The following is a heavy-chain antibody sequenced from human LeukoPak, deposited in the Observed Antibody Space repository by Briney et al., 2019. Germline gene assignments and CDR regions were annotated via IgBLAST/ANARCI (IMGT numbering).Heavy chain of an antibody. D-gene: IGHD6-13*01. CDR3: ARLRYSSTWLFDY. CDR1: GFTFSDYY. V-gene: IGHV3-7*01. CDR2: MKEDGSEK. J-gene: IGHJ4*02. Sequence: GGSLRLSCAASGFTFSDYYMTWIRQAPGKGLEWVANMKEDGSEKYYVDSVKGRFTISRDNAKSSLYLQMNSLRAEDTAVYYCARLRYSSTWLFDYWGQGTLVTVSS.